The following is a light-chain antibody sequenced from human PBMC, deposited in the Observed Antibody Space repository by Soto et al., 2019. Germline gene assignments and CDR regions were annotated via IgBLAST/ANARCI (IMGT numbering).Light chain of an antibody. CDR3: QQYGYSPIT. V-gene: IGKV3-20*01. J-gene: IGKJ5*01. CDR1: QSVSSNY. Sequence: DIVFTRSPGPPSFSPRRTEPPSXEAGQSVSSNYLAWYQQKPGQAPRLLIYAASSRATGIPDRFSGSGSGTDFTLTIDGLEPEDFVVYYCQQYGYSPITFGQGTRLEIK. CDR2: AAS.